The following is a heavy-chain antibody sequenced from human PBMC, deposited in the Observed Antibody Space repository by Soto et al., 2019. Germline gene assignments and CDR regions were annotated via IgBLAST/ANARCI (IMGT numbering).Heavy chain of an antibody. D-gene: IGHD2-15*01. CDR2: INSDGSST. CDR1: GFTFSSYW. Sequence: GGSLRLSCAASGFTFSSYWMHWVRQAPGKGLVWVSRINSDGSSTSYADSVKCRFTIARDNAKNTLYLQMNSLRAEDTAVYDCARDPPYCSGGSCYLDYWGQGTLVTVSS. CDR3: ARDPPYCSGGSCYLDY. J-gene: IGHJ4*02. V-gene: IGHV3-74*01.